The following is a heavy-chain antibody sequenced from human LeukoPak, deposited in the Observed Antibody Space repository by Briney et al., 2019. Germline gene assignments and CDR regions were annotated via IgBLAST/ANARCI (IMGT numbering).Heavy chain of an antibody. CDR1: GYTFTSYG. D-gene: IGHD2-2*01. CDR2: ISAYNGNT. Sequence: ASVKVSCKASGYTFTSYGISWVRQAPGQGLEWMGWISAYNGNTNYAQKLQGRVTMTTDTSTSTAYMELRSLRSDDTAVYYCARGLRGYQLLRKGAWFDPWGQGTLVTVSS. V-gene: IGHV1-18*01. CDR3: ARGLRGYQLLRKGAWFDP. J-gene: IGHJ5*02.